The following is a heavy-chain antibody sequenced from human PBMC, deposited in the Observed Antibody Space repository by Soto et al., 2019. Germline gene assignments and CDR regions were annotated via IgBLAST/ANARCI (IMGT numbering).Heavy chain of an antibody. D-gene: IGHD6-13*01. CDR1: GGSVSSGSYY. Sequence: PSETLSLTCTVSGGSVSSGSYYWSWIRQPPGKGLEWIGYIYYSGSTNYNPSLKSRVTISVDTSKNQFSLKLSSVTAADTAVYYCARWYSSSWYGEYYYYGMDVWGQGTTVTVSS. V-gene: IGHV4-61*01. J-gene: IGHJ6*02. CDR2: IYYSGST. CDR3: ARWYSSSWYGEYYYYGMDV.